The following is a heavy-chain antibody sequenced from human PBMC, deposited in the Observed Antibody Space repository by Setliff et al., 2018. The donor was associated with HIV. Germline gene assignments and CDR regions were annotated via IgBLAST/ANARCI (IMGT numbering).Heavy chain of an antibody. D-gene: IGHD2-15*01. V-gene: IGHV4-34*01. J-gene: IGHJ4*02. CDR3: AREYCSAGSCYSGR. CDR1: GESFSDDY. Sequence: SETLSLTCAVYGESFSDDYWGWIRQPPGKGLEWIGYIYYSGSTYYNPSLKSRITISVDTSKNQFSLKLSSVTAADTAVYYCAREYCSAGSCYSGRWGQGMLVTVSS. CDR2: IYYSGST.